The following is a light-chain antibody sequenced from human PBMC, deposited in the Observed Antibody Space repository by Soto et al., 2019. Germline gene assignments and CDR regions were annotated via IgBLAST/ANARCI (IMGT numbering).Light chain of an antibody. J-gene: IGKJ4*01. CDR3: QQYDNLPLT. V-gene: IGKV3-15*01. Sequence: EIVMTQSPATLSVSPGEIATLSCRASQSVSSNLAWYRQKPGQAPRLLIYGASTRATGIPARFSGSGSGTDFTFTISSLQPEDIATYYCQQYDNLPLTFGGGTKVDIK. CDR2: GAS. CDR1: QSVSSN.